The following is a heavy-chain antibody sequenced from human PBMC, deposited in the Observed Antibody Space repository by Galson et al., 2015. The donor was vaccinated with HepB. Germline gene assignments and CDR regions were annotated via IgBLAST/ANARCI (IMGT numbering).Heavy chain of an antibody. J-gene: IGHJ4*02. V-gene: IGHV3-21*01. CDR2: IRSSSSYI. CDR1: GFTFNSYN. CDR3: ARTPKAIAAAGKGGPIDY. D-gene: IGHD6-13*01. Sequence: SLRLSCAVSGFTFNSYNMNWVRQAPGKGLEWVSSIRSSSSYISYADSVKGRFTISRDNAKNSLYLQMNSLRAEDTAVYYCARTPKAIAAAGKGGPIDYWGQGTLVTVSS.